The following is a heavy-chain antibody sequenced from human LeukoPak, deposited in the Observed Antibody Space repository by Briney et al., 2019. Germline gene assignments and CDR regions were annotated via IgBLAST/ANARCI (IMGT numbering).Heavy chain of an antibody. Sequence: PSETLSLTCTVSGGSISSSSYYWGWIRQPPGKGLEWIGSIYYSGSTYYNPSLKRRVTISVDPSKNQFSLKLSSVTAADTAVYYCARDAIQKGTLFDYWGQGTLVTVSS. J-gene: IGHJ4*02. CDR1: GGSISSSSYY. CDR3: ARDAIQKGTLFDY. D-gene: IGHD2-21*01. V-gene: IGHV4-39*07. CDR2: IYYSGST.